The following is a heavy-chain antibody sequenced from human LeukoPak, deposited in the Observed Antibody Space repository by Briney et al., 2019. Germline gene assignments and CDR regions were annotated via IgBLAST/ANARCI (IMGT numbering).Heavy chain of an antibody. CDR3: AKVNSGWYTDAFDI. CDR1: GFTFSSYW. Sequence: PGGSLRLSCAASGFTFSSYWMHWVRQAPGKGLVWVSHINSAGSSTNYADSVKGRFTISRDNSKNTLYLQMNSLRAEDTAVYYCAKVNSGWYTDAFDIWGQGTMVTVSS. D-gene: IGHD6-19*01. CDR2: INSAGSST. J-gene: IGHJ3*02. V-gene: IGHV3-74*01.